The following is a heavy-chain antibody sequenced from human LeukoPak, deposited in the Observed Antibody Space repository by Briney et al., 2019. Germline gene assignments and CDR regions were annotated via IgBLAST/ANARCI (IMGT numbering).Heavy chain of an antibody. V-gene: IGHV4-39*01. CDR3: ARCAPLKYCSSTSCYGDRYYYGMDV. CDR2: IYYSGST. J-gene: IGHJ6*02. D-gene: IGHD2-2*01. CDR1: GGSISGSGYF. Sequence: SETLSLTCTVSGGSISGSGYFWGWIRQPPGKGLEWIGSIYYSGSTYYNATLKSRVTISVDTSKNQFSLKLSSVTAADTAVYYCARCAPLKYCSSTSCYGDRYYYGMDVWGQGTTVTVSS.